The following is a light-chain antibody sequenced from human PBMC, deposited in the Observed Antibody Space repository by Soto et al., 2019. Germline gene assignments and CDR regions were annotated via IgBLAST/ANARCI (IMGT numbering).Light chain of an antibody. V-gene: IGKV3-20*01. CDR1: QIVSGKY. CDR3: QQYSSLPRT. CDR2: SAS. Sequence: EIMLTKSPSPPSFSQRERATLSCRASQIVSGKYLAWYHQRPGQAPRVLIHSASSRATAIPDRFTGSGSGTDFTLTITRLEPEDFGVYYCQQYSSLPRTFGQGTKVDI. J-gene: IGKJ1*01.